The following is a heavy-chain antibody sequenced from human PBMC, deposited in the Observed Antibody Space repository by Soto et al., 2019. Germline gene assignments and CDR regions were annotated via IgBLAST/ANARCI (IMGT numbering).Heavy chain of an antibody. D-gene: IGHD1-26*01. J-gene: IGHJ5*02. CDR2: INAGNGNT. Sequence: QVQLVQSGAEVKKPGASVKVSCKVSGYTFTSYAMHWVRQAPGQRLEWMGWINAGNGNTKYSQKFQGRVTITRDTSASTAYMELSSLRSEDTAVYYCAMEEVGATSDHNWFDPWGQGTLVTVSS. CDR3: AMEEVGATSDHNWFDP. CDR1: GYTFTSYA. V-gene: IGHV1-3*01.